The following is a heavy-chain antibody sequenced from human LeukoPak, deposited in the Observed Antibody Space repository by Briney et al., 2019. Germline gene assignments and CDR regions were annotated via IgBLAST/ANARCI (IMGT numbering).Heavy chain of an antibody. D-gene: IGHD3-22*01. J-gene: IGHJ3*02. CDR2: IYYSGST. CDR1: GGSINRGGHY. CDR3: ARDNYDPPGDHAFDI. V-gene: IGHV4-31*03. Sequence: KASETLSLTCTVSGGSINRGGHYWTWIRQHPGMGLEWIGYIYYSGSTYYSPSLKSRMTMSIDTSKNQFSLKLSSVTAADTAVYYCARDNYDPPGDHAFDIWGQGTMVTVSS.